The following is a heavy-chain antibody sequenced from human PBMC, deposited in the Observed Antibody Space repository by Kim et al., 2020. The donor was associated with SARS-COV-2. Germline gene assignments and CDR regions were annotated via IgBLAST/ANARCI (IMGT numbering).Heavy chain of an antibody. V-gene: IGHV4-59*01. CDR3: AREGEDSSGYYYGY. D-gene: IGHD3-22*01. J-gene: IGHJ4*02. Sequence: NPSLKSPVTIAVDTCKNQSSLQLSSVTAADTAVYYCAREGEDSSGYYYGYWGQGTLVTVSS.